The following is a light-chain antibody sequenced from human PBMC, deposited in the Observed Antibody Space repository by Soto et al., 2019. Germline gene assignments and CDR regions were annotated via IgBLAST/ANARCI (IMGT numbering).Light chain of an antibody. Sequence: QPVLTQPASGSGAHLQSSSISCTGTSSDVGGYNYVSWYQQHPGKAPKLMIYDVSNRPSGVSNRFSGSKSGNTASLTISGLQAEDEADYYCSSYTSSSSLGVFGTGTKVTVL. CDR2: DVS. CDR3: SSYTSSSSLGV. V-gene: IGLV2-14*01. J-gene: IGLJ1*01. CDR1: SSDVGGYNY.